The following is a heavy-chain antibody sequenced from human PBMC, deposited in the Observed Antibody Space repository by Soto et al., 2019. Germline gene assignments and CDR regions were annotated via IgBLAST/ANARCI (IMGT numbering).Heavy chain of an antibody. CDR1: GYSFTSYW. J-gene: IGHJ4*02. CDR3: ARRAYCGGDCYYYFDY. V-gene: IGHV5-51*01. CDR2: IYPGDSDT. D-gene: IGHD2-21*02. Sequence: GESLKISCKGSGYSFTSYWTGWVRQMPGKGLEWMGIIYPGDSDTRYSPSFQGQVTISADKSISTAYLQWSSLKASDTAMYYCARRAYCGGDCYYYFDYWGQGTLVTVSS.